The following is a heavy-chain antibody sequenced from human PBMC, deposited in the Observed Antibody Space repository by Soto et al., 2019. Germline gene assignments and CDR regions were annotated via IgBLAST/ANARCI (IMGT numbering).Heavy chain of an antibody. CDR1: GFTFSSYG. Sequence: GGSLSLSCAASGFTFSSYGMHWVRQAPGKGLEWVAVIWYDGSNKYYADSVKGRFTISRDNSKNTLYLQMNSLRAEDTAVYYCARTGSQFTGAFDIWGQGTMVTVSS. V-gene: IGHV3-33*01. CDR3: ARTGSQFTGAFDI. CDR2: IWYDGSNK. D-gene: IGHD1-26*01. J-gene: IGHJ3*02.